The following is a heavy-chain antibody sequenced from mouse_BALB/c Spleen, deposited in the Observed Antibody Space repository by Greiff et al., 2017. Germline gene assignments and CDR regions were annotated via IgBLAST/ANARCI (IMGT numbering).Heavy chain of an antibody. J-gene: IGHJ1*01. V-gene: IGHV1-12*01. CDR3: ARDWYFDV. CDR2: IYPGNGDT. CDR1: GYTFTSYN. Sequence: LQQPGAELVKPGASVKMSCKASGYTFTSYNMHWVKQTPGQGLEWIGAIYPGNGDTSYNQKFKGKATLTADKSSSTAYMQLSSLTSEDSAVYYCARDWYFDVWGAGTTVTVSS.